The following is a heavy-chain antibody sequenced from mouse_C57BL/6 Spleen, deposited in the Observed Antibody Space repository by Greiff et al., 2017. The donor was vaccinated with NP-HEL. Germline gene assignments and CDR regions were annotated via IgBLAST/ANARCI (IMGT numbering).Heavy chain of an antibody. CDR1: GFSFNTYA. CDR2: IRSKSNNYAT. Sequence: EVQGVESGGGLVQPKGSLKLSCAASGFSFNTYAMNWVRQAPGKGLEWVARIRSKSNNYATYYADSVKDRFTISRDDSESMLYLQMNNLKTEDTAMYYCVRTYGNPLYYAMDYWGQGTSVTVSS. CDR3: VRTYGNPLYYAMDY. V-gene: IGHV10-1*01. D-gene: IGHD2-1*01. J-gene: IGHJ4*01.